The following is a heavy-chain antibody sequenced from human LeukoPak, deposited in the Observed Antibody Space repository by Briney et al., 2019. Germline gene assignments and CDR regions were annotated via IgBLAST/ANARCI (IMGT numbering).Heavy chain of an antibody. D-gene: IGHD3-10*01. Sequence: SQTLSLTCTVSGGSISSGDYFWSWIRQPPGKGLEWIGYIYYSGSTYNNPSLKSRVTISVDTSKNQFSLELSSVTAADTAVYYCARAGGSRGVVLDYWGQGTLVTVSS. CDR3: ARAGGSRGVVLDY. CDR2: IYYSGST. V-gene: IGHV4-30-4*01. J-gene: IGHJ4*02. CDR1: GGSISSGDYF.